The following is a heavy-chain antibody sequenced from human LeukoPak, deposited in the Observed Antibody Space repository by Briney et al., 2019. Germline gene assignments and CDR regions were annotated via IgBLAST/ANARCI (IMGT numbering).Heavy chain of an antibody. CDR2: ISYDGSNK. J-gene: IGHJ6*04. CDR3: AREGRIVVVPAAIYGMDV. CDR1: GFTFSSYA. D-gene: IGHD2-2*02. Sequence: PGGSLRLSCAASGFTFSSYAMHWVRQAPGKGLEWVAVISYDGSNKYYADSVKGRFTISRDNSKNTLYLQMNSLRAEDTAVYYCAREGRIVVVPAAIYGMDVWGKGTTVTVSS. V-gene: IGHV3-30-3*01.